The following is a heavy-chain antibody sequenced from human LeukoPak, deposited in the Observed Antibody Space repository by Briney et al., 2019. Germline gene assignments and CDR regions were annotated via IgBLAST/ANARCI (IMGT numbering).Heavy chain of an antibody. D-gene: IGHD2-15*01. V-gene: IGHV3-30*18. Sequence: PGGSLRLSCAASGFTFGIHWVRQAPGKRLEGVAFISYDGSNKYYADSVKGRFTISRDNSKNTLSLQMNRLRAEDTAVYYCAKSTRGSRWDAFDTWGQGKMVTVSS. J-gene: IGHJ3*02. CDR1: GFTFG. CDR3: AKSTRGSRWDAFDT. CDR2: ISYDGSNK.